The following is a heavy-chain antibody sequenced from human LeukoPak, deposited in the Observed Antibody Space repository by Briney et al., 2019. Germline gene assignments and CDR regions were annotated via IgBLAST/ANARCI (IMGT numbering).Heavy chain of an antibody. D-gene: IGHD2-15*01. CDR2: MNPNSGNT. CDR1: GYTFTSYD. Sequence: ASVKVSCKASGYTFTSYDINWVRQATGQGLEWMGWMNPNSGNTGYAQKLQGRVTMTTDTSTSTAYMELRSLRSDDTAVYYCARGRVGYCSGGSCYGDYWGQGTLVTVSS. V-gene: IGHV1-8*01. J-gene: IGHJ4*02. CDR3: ARGRVGYCSGGSCYGDY.